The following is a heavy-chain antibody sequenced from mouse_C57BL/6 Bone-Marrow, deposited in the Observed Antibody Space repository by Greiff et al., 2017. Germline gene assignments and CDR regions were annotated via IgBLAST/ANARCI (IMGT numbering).Heavy chain of an antibody. V-gene: IGHV5-6*01. Sequence: EVQLQESGGDLVKPGGSLKLSCAASGFTFSSYGMSWVRQTPDKRLEWVATISSGGSYTYYPDSVKGRFTISRDNAKNTLYLQMSSLKSEDTAMYYCARRYERFAYWGQGTLVTVSA. D-gene: IGHD2-3*01. CDR3: ARRYERFAY. CDR2: ISSGGSYT. CDR1: GFTFSSYG. J-gene: IGHJ3*01.